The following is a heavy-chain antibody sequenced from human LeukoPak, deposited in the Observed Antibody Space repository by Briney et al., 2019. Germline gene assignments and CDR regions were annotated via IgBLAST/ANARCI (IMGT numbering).Heavy chain of an antibody. CDR3: ARDRSAYYYDSSGYSAFDY. CDR1: GGTFSSYA. Sequence: SVKVSCKASGGTFSSYAISWVRQAPGHGLEWMGGIIPIFGTANYAQKFQGRVTITTDESTSTAYMELSSLRSEDTAVYYCARDRSAYYYDSSGYSAFDYWGQGTLVTVSS. CDR2: IIPIFGTA. V-gene: IGHV1-69*05. J-gene: IGHJ4*02. D-gene: IGHD3-22*01.